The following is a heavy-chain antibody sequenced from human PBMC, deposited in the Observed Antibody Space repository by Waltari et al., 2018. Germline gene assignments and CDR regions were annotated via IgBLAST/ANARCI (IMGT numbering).Heavy chain of an antibody. J-gene: IGHJ4*02. Sequence: QLQLVQSGAEVKKPGASVRVSCKASGYTFTGHYLHWVRQAPGQGLEWMGWSKPDSGATDAEKKFKGRVTMTRETSLTTIYMELSSLRSDDTAVYYCARDRASFGAMGWYFDYWGQGTLVTVSS. CDR1: GYTFTGHY. D-gene: IGHD3-3*01. V-gene: IGHV1-2*02. CDR3: ARDRASFGAMGWYFDY. CDR2: SKPDSGAT.